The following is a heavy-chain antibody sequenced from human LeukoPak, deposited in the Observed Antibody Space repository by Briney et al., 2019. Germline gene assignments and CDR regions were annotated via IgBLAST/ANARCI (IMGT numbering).Heavy chain of an antibody. CDR2: IYYTGST. D-gene: IGHD5-18*01. V-gene: IGHV4-30-4*08. Sequence: SETLSLTCTVSGASIGSGDYYWSWIRQPPGEGLDWIGYIYYTGSTNYNPSLKSRLTISVDTSKNQFSLKLSSVTAADTAVYYCARYSRGYSYLFDFWGQGTLVTVSS. CDR3: ARYSRGYSYLFDF. J-gene: IGHJ4*02. CDR1: GASIGSGDYY.